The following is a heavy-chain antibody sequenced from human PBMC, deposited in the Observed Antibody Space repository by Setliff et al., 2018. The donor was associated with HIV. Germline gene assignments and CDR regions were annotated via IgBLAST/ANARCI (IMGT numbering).Heavy chain of an antibody. D-gene: IGHD6-6*01. V-gene: IGHV1-2*06. Sequence: ASVKVSCKAIGYMILGYKMNWVRQAPGQGLEWIGRISPNNGAAEYAPKFQGRVSMTLDTSISTAYLEIPRLTSDDAAVYFCARPRVFDSFDVWGQGAKVTVSS. J-gene: IGHJ3*01. CDR2: ISPNNGAA. CDR1: GYMILGYK. CDR3: ARPRVFDSFDV.